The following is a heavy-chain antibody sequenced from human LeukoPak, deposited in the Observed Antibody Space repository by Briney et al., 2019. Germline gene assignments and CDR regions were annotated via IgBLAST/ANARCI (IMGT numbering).Heavy chain of an antibody. CDR3: ARKTDRLGAVGRDRYFDL. CDR1: GFTFSGYE. V-gene: IGHV3-48*03. Sequence: GGSLRLSCTASGFTFSGYEMTWVRQAPGKGLEWMSYISVNGGAMHYADSVRGRFTTSRDDAKNSLYLHMNSLRVEDTAIYYCARKTDRLGAVGRDRYFDLWGRGTLITVSS. J-gene: IGHJ2*01. D-gene: IGHD6-13*01. CDR2: ISVNGGAM.